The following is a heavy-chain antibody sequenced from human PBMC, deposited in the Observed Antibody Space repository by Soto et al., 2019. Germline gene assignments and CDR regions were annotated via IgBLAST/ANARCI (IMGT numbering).Heavy chain of an antibody. V-gene: IGHV3-23*01. CDR3: AKSILH. D-gene: IGHD3-9*01. J-gene: IGHJ4*02. CDR1: GFTFSSYT. CDR2: ISGSGGST. Sequence: GGSLIISCAASGFTFSSYTMNWVCQAPGKGLEWVSAISGSGGSTYYADSEKGRFTISRDNSKNTLYLEMNILRAEDTAVYYCAKSILHWGQGTLVTVSS.